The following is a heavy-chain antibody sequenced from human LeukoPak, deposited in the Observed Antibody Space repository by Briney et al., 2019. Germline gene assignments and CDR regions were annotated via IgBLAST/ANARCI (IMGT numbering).Heavy chain of an antibody. CDR3: AKDHYDFWSGYYLEDY. CDR1: GFTFSTYA. Sequence: GGSLRLSCAASGFTFSTYAMSWVRQAPGKGLEWVSAISGSGGSTYYADSVKGRFTIPRDNSKNTLYLQMNSLRAEDTAVYYCAKDHYDFWSGYYLEDYWGQGTLVTVSS. D-gene: IGHD3-3*01. J-gene: IGHJ4*02. V-gene: IGHV3-23*01. CDR2: ISGSGGST.